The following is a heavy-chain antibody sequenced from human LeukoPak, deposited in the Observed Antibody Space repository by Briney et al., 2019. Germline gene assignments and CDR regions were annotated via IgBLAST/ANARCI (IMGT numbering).Heavy chain of an antibody. CDR2: ISSSSSTI. Sequence: GGSLRLSCAASGFTLSSYSMNWVRQAPGKGLEWVSYISSSSSTIYYADSVKSRFTISRDNAKNSLYLQMNSLRAEDTAVYYCARRYSSSSPLFDYWGQGTLVTVSS. CDR3: ARRYSSSSPLFDY. D-gene: IGHD6-6*01. V-gene: IGHV3-48*04. CDR1: GFTLSSYS. J-gene: IGHJ4*02.